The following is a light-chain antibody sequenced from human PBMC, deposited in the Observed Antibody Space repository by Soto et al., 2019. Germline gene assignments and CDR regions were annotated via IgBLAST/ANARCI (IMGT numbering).Light chain of an antibody. CDR1: QDISNY. CDR3: QQSYSTPLT. J-gene: IGKJ4*01. CDR2: AAS. V-gene: IGKV1-39*01. Sequence: DTQMTQSASSLSASVGDRFTITCQASQDISNYLNWYQQKPGKAPKLLIYAASSLQSGVPSRFSGSGSGTDFTLTISSLQPEDFATYYCQQSYSTPLTFGGGTKVDIK.